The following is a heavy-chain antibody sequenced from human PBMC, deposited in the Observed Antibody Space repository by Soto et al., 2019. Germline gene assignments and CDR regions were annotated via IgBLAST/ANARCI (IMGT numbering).Heavy chain of an antibody. Sequence: GESLKISCAASGFTFSSYSMNWVRQAPGKGLEWVSSISSSSSYIYYADSVKGRFTISRDNAKNSLYLQMNSLRAEDTAVYYCAGVYSSSWNYYYYYYMDVWGKGTTVTVSS. CDR1: GFTFSSYS. D-gene: IGHD6-13*01. V-gene: IGHV3-21*01. CDR2: ISSSSSYI. CDR3: AGVYSSSWNYYYYYYMDV. J-gene: IGHJ6*03.